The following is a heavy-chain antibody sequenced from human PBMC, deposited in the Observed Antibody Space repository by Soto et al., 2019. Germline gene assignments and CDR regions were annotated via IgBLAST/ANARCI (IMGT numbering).Heavy chain of an antibody. D-gene: IGHD2-15*01. CDR3: CTDDTQWQLHLKH. Sequence: GGSLRLSCAASGFTFNNAWVSWVRQAPGKGLEWVGRIKSNTDGGTTDYAAPIRGRFTISRDDSIHTLYLQMNSLDTEDTAVYYCCTDDTQWQLHLKHWGQGTLVTVSS. J-gene: IGHJ1*01. V-gene: IGHV3-15*07. CDR2: IKSNTDGGTT. CDR1: GFTFNNAW.